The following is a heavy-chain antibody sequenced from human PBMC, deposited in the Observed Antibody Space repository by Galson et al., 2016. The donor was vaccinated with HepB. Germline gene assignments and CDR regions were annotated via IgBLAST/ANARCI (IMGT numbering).Heavy chain of an antibody. D-gene: IGHD2/OR15-2a*01. CDR3: AKDTTFRFGSCPEN. J-gene: IGHJ4*02. CDR1: GFSFRSYD. CDR2: ISYDGSNK. Sequence: SLRLSCAASGFSFRSYDIHWVRQAPGKGLEWVAVISYDGSNKYYEDSVKGRFTISRDNSKNTSNLQMNSLRAEDTAVYYCAKDTTFRFGSCPENWGQGTLATVSS. V-gene: IGHV3-30*18.